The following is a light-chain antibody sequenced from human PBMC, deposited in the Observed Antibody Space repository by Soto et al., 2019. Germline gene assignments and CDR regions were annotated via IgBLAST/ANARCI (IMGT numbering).Light chain of an antibody. J-gene: IGKJ1*01. CDR3: LQDYVYPWT. CDR1: QGIGND. V-gene: IGKV1-6*01. Sequence: AIQVTQSPSSLSASVGDRVTISCRASQGIGNDLGWYQQKPGKAPKLLIYAASTLQTGVASRFSGSGSVTDFTLTISSLQPEDFATYYGLQDYVYPWTFGQGTKVEVK. CDR2: AAS.